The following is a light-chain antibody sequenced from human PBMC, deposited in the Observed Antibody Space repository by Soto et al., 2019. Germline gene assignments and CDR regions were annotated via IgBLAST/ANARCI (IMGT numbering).Light chain of an antibody. Sequence: QSVLTQPPSVSGAPVQSVTVSCTGSSSNIGAGYDVHWYQQLPGTAPKLLIYGNTNRPSGVPDRFSGSKSGTSASLAITGLQAQDEADYYCQSYDSSLSGFYVFGTGTKLTVL. J-gene: IGLJ1*01. CDR3: QSYDSSLSGFYV. V-gene: IGLV1-40*01. CDR1: SSNIGAGYD. CDR2: GNT.